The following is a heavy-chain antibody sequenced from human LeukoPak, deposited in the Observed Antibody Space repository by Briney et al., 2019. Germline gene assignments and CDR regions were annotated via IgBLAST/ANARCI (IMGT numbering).Heavy chain of an antibody. J-gene: IGHJ4*02. CDR2: ISPYNGNT. D-gene: IGHD6-19*01. CDR1: CYDFTRVG. V-gene: IGHV1-18*01. CDR3: ARAGSGSGWYFDY. Sequence: ASVKVSCKASCYDFTRVGITWVRRAPGQGLEGMGWISPYNGNTRYAQKFQGRVAMTTDTSTTTAYMELKGLRFNDTAVYYCARAGSGSGWYFDYWGQGTLVTVSS.